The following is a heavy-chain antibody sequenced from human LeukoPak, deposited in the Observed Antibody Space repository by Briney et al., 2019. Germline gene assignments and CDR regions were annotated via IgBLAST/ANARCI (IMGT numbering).Heavy chain of an antibody. CDR3: ARGARYCSGGTCTDY. CDR2: ISSSSSYT. J-gene: IGHJ4*02. Sequence: PGGSLRLSCAASGFTFSDYYMSWIRQAPGKGLEWVSCISSSSSYTNYAGSVKGRFTISRDNDKNSLYLQINSLRAEDTAIYYCARGARYCSGGTCTDYWGQGTLVTVSS. D-gene: IGHD2-15*01. CDR1: GFTFSDYY. V-gene: IGHV3-11*05.